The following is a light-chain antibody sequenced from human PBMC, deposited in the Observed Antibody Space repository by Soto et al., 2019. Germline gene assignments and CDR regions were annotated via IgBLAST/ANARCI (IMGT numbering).Light chain of an antibody. V-gene: IGKV1-9*01. J-gene: IGKJ2*01. CDR1: QGISSH. Sequence: DIQLTQSPSFLSASVGDRVTITCRASQGISSHLAWYQQIPGKGLKLLIYAASTLRSGVPSRFSGSGSGTEFTLAISSLQPEDFATYYCQQVNGYPHTFGQGTKLEIK. CDR2: AAS. CDR3: QQVNGYPHT.